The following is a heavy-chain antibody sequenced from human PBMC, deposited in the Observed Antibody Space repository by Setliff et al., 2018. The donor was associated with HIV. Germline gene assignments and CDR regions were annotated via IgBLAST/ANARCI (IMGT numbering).Heavy chain of an antibody. J-gene: IGHJ6*02. CDR3: ARDRSDYYYYYGMDV. Sequence: ASVKVSCKASGYTFTGYYMHWVRQAPGQGLEWMGWINRNSGGTNYAQKFQGRVTMTRDTSISTAYMELRRLRSDDTAVYYCARDRSDYYYYYGMDVWGQGTAVTVSS. V-gene: IGHV1-2*02. D-gene: IGHD3-3*01. CDR1: GYTFTGYY. CDR2: INRNSGGT.